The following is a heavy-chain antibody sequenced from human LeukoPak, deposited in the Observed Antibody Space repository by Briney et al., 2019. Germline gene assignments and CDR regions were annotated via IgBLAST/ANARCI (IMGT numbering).Heavy chain of an antibody. CDR2: ISSSGSTI. D-gene: IGHD2-15*01. CDR3: ARDTFRIGYCSGGSCYALDY. Sequence: GGSLRLSCAASGFTFSDYYMSWIRQAPGKGLEWVSYISSSGSTIYYADSVKGRFTISRDNAKNSLYLQMNSLRAEDTAVYYCARDTFRIGYCSGGSCYALDYWGQGTLVTVSS. J-gene: IGHJ4*02. CDR1: GFTFSDYY. V-gene: IGHV3-11*01.